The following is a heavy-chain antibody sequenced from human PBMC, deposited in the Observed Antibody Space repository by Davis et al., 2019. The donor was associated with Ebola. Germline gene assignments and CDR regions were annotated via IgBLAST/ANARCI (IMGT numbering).Heavy chain of an antibody. CDR2: INHSGST. D-gene: IGHD3-10*01. CDR1: GGSFSGYY. CDR3: ARGVTSVGVTMVREEPRYYYYMDV. J-gene: IGHJ6*03. Sequence: SETLSLTCAVYGGSFSGYYWSWIRQPPGKGLEWIGEINHSGSTNYNPSLKSRVTISVDTSKNQFSLKLSSVTAADTAVYYCARGVTSVGVTMVREEPRYYYYMDVWGKGTTVTVSS. V-gene: IGHV4-34*01.